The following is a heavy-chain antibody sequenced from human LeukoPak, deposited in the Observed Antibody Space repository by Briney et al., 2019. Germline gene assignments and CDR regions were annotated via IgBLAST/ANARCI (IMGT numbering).Heavy chain of an antibody. CDR2: MNPNSGNT. Sequence: ASVKVSCKASGHTFTSYDINWVRQATGQGLEWMGWMNPNSGNTGYAQKFQGRVTMTRNTSISTAYMELSSLISEDTAVYYCARGLGVRGVIITYYYYYMDVWGKGTTVTVSS. D-gene: IGHD3-10*01. J-gene: IGHJ6*03. V-gene: IGHV1-8*01. CDR1: GHTFTSYD. CDR3: ARGLGVRGVIITYYYYYMDV.